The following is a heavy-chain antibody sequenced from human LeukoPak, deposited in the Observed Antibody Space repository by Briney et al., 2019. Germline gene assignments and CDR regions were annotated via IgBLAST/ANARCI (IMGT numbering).Heavy chain of an antibody. CDR2: INPNSGGT. V-gene: IGHV1-2*02. CDR1: GYTFTGYY. CDR3: ASGSTMVRGVIIGPPPDYFYY. Sequence: ASVKVSCKASGYTFTGYYMHWVRQAPGQGLEWMGWINPNSGGTNYAQKFQGRVTMTRDTSINTAYMELSRLRSDDTAVYYCASGSTMVRGVIIGPPPDYFYYWGQGTQVTVSS. D-gene: IGHD3-10*01. J-gene: IGHJ4*02.